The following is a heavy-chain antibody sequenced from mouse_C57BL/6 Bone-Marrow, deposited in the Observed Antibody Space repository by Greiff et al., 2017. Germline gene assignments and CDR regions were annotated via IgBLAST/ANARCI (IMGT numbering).Heavy chain of an antibody. CDR1: GFTFSDYG. CDR3: ARPPLYPYAMDY. Sequence: EVKLVESGGGLVKPGGSLKLSCAASGFTFSDYGMHWVRQAPEKGLEWVAYISSGSSTIYYADTVKGRFTISRDNAKNTLFLQMTSLRSEDTAMYYGARPPLYPYAMDYWGQGTSVTVSS. CDR2: ISSGSSTI. J-gene: IGHJ4*01. D-gene: IGHD2-1*01. V-gene: IGHV5-17*01.